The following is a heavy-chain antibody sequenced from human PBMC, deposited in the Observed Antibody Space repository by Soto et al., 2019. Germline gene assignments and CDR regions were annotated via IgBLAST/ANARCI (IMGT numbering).Heavy chain of an antibody. V-gene: IGHV1-69*13. J-gene: IGHJ4*02. CDR1: GGTFSSYA. D-gene: IGHD5-12*01. CDR2: IIPIFGTA. CDR3: ARDLRKGLTRSAPIVALNN. Sequence: ASVKVSCKASGGTFSSYAISWVRQAPGQGLEWMGGIIPIFGTANYAQKFQGRVTITADESTSTAYMELSSLRSEDTAVYYCARDLRKGLTRSAPIVALNNWGQGTLVTVSS.